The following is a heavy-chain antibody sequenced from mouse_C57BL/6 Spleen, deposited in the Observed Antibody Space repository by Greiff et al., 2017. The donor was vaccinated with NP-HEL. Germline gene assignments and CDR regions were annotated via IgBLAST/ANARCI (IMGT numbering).Heavy chain of an antibody. CDR3: ARVRDDYGLYAMDY. Sequence: EVQGVESGGGLVKPGGSLKLSCAASGFTFSSYAMSWVRQTPEKRLEWVATISDGGSYTYYPANVKGRFTISRDNAKNNLYLQMSHLKSEDTAMYYCARVRDDYGLYAMDYWGQGTSVTVSS. D-gene: IGHD2-4*01. J-gene: IGHJ4*01. CDR1: GFTFSSYA. V-gene: IGHV5-4*01. CDR2: ISDGGSYT.